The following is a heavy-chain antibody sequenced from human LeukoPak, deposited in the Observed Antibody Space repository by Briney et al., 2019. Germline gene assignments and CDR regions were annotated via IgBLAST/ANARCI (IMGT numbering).Heavy chain of an antibody. CDR1: GYTFTHYY. CDR2: INPNSGGT. D-gene: IGHD6-25*01. J-gene: IGHJ5*02. V-gene: IGHV1-2*02. Sequence: ASVKVSCKASGYTFTHYYIYWVRQAPGQGLEWMGWINPNSGGTDYAQKFLGRVTMTRDTSISTAYMELSSLRPDDTAVYYCARDTSGGPYNYFDPWGQGTLVTVSS. CDR3: ARDTSGGPYNYFDP.